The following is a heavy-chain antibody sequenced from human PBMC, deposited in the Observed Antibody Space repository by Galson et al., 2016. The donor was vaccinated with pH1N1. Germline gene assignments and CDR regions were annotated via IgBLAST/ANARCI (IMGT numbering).Heavy chain of an antibody. J-gene: IGHJ3*02. CDR2: IYLGGSLV. V-gene: IGHV5-51*01. CDR3: ARQNDYGDYRGDAFDI. CDR1: GYSFASSW. Sequence: QSGAEVKKPGESLKISCKGSGYSFASSWIGWVRQMPGKGLEWMGIIYLGGSLVRYSPSFQGQVTISAEQSIDIVYLQWSSLKASDTAIYYCARQNDYGDYRGDAFDIWGQGTMVTVSS. D-gene: IGHD4-17*01.